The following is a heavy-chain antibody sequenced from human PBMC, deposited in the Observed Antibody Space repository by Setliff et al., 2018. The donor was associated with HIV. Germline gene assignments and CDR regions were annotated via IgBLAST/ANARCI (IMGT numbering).Heavy chain of an antibody. CDR3: ARDLDLQFDWLLLGTRY. V-gene: IGHV1-18*01. D-gene: IGHD3-9*01. Sequence: ASVKVSCKASGYTFTSYGISWVRQAPGQGLEWMGWISAYNGNTNYAQKLQGRVTMTTDTSTSTAYMELRSPRSDDTAVYYCARDLDLQFDWLLLGTRYWGQGTLVTVSS. J-gene: IGHJ4*02. CDR2: ISAYNGNT. CDR1: GYTFTSYG.